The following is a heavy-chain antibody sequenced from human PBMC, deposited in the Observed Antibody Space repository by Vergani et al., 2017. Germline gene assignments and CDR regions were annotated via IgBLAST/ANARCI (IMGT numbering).Heavy chain of an antibody. CDR3: ARVFPTRPLSNNWFDP. J-gene: IGHJ5*02. Sequence: EVQLLESGGGLVQPGGSLRLSCAASGFTFSSYAMSWVRQAPGKGLEWVSYISSSSSYTNYADSVKGRFTISRDNAKNSLYLQMNSLRAEDTAVYYCARVFPTRPLSNNWFDPWGQGTLVTVSS. V-gene: IGHV3-48*04. D-gene: IGHD6-6*01. CDR1: GFTFSSYA. CDR2: ISSSSSYT.